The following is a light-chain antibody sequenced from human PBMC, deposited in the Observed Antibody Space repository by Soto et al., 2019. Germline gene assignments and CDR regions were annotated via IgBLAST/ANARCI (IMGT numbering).Light chain of an antibody. J-gene: IGKJ1*01. CDR2: GTS. Sequence: EIVLTQSPGTLSVSPGERATLSCRASQTISSNYLAWYQQNPGQAPSLLIYGTSSRATGIPDRFSGSGSGTDFTLTISRLEPEDSAIYYCQQYGSWTFGQGTKVEIK. CDR1: QTISSNY. V-gene: IGKV3-20*01. CDR3: QQYGSWT.